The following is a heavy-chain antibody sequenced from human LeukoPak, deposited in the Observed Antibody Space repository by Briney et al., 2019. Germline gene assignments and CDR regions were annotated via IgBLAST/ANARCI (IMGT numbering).Heavy chain of an antibody. D-gene: IGHD1-1*01. CDR2: ISSSSSYI. Sequence: GGSLRLSCAASGFTFSSYSMNWVRQAPGKGLEWVSSISSSSSYIYYADSVKGRFTISRDNAKNSLYLQMNSLRAEDTAVYYCASTTRRDGAFDIWGQGTMVTVSS. CDR1: GFTFSSYS. V-gene: IGHV3-21*01. J-gene: IGHJ3*02. CDR3: ASTTRRDGAFDI.